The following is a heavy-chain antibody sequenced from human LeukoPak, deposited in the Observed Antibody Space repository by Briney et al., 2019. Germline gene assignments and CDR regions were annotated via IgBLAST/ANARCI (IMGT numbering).Heavy chain of an antibody. V-gene: IGHV1-2*02. CDR1: GYTFTDYY. Sequence: GASVKVSCKASGYTFTDYYMHSVRQAPGQGLGWMGWINTHSGVTSYAQKFQGRVTMTRGTSISTGFMELKSLGSDDTAVYYCARSRISAPVDYWGQGTLVTVSS. CDR2: INTHSGVT. J-gene: IGHJ4*02. D-gene: IGHD6-6*01. CDR3: ARSRISAPVDY.